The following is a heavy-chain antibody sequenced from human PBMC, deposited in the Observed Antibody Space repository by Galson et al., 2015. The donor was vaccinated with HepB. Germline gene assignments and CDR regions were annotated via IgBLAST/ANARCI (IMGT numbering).Heavy chain of an antibody. CDR3: AKVTRTGGTRLDY. CDR2: ISGSGGST. J-gene: IGHJ4*02. Sequence: SLRLSCAASGYTFSSYAMSWVRQAPGKGLEWVSAISGSGGSTYYADSVKGRFTISRDNSKNTLYLQMNSLRAEDTAVYYCAKVTRTGGTRLDYWGQGTLVTVSS. CDR1: GYTFSSYA. D-gene: IGHD6-13*01. V-gene: IGHV3-23*01.